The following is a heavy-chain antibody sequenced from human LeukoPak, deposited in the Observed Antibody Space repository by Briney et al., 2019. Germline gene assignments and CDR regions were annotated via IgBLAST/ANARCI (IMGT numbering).Heavy chain of an antibody. D-gene: IGHD2-2*01. CDR3: ARGEYCSSTSCANFDY. CDR2: INHSGST. V-gene: IGHV4-34*01. J-gene: IGHJ4*02. CDR1: GGSFSGYY. Sequence: SETLSLTCAVYGGSFSGYYWSWIRQPPGKGLEWIGEINHSGSTNYKPSLKSRVTISVDTSKNQFSLELSSVTAADTAVYYCARGEYCSSTSCANFDYWGQGTLVTVSS.